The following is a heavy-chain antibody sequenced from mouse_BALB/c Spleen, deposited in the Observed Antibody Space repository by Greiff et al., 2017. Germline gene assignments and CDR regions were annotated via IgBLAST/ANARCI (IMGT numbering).Heavy chain of an antibody. CDR3: ARAGYDYDGFFDY. Sequence: VQLQQSGPGLVAPSQCLSITCTASGFSLTSYGVHWVRQPPGKGLEWLGVIWAGGSTNYNSALMSRLSISKDNSKSQVFLKMNSLQTDDTAMYYCARAGYDYDGFFDYWGQGTTLTVSS. CDR1: GFSLTSYG. CDR2: IWAGGST. D-gene: IGHD2-4*01. V-gene: IGHV2-9*02. J-gene: IGHJ2*01.